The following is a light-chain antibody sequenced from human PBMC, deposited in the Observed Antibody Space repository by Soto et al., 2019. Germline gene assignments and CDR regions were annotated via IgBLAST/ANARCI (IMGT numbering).Light chain of an antibody. CDR1: QNINNY. CDR3: QQYENRPT. V-gene: IGKV1-33*01. Sequence: DITKTQSPSSLSVSVGDRVTITCQASQNINNYLNWYQQKPGRAPTLLIYDASNLEAGVPSRFRGSGSGTDFTFTISRLQPEDIATYYCQQYENRPTFGQGTGLEIK. J-gene: IGKJ5*01. CDR2: DAS.